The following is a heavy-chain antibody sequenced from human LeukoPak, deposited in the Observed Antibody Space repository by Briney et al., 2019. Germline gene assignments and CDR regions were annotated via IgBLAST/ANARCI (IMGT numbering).Heavy chain of an antibody. CDR2: ISGSGGST. D-gene: IGHD3-10*01. CDR3: AKGVARGSGLYYYYGMDV. J-gene: IGHJ6*02. V-gene: IGHV3-23*01. Sequence: GGSLRLSCAASGFTFSSYAMSRVRQAPGKGLEWVSAISGSGGSTYYADSVKGRFTISRDNSKNTLYLQMNSLRAEDTAVYYCAKGVARGSGLYYYYGMDVWGQGTTVTVSS. CDR1: GFTFSSYA.